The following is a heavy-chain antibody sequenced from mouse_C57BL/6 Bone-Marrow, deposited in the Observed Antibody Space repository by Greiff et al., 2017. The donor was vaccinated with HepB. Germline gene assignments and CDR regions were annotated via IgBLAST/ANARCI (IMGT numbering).Heavy chain of an antibody. CDR2: ISSGGDYI. CDR3: ARDEGYDGSREGFAY. D-gene: IGHD1-1*01. J-gene: IGHJ3*01. Sequence: DVKLQESGEGLVKPGGSLKLSCAASGFTFSSYAMSWVRQTPEKRLEWVAYISSGGDYIYYADTVKGRFTISRDNARNTLYLQRSRLKSEDTAMYYCARDEGYDGSREGFAYWGQGTLVTVSA. CDR1: GFTFSSYA. V-gene: IGHV5S21*01.